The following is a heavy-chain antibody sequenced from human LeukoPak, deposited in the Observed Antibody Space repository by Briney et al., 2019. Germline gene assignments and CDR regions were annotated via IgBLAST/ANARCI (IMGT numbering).Heavy chain of an antibody. CDR1: GFTPSSYS. D-gene: IGHD6-19*01. CDR2: ISSSISYI. V-gene: IGHV3-21*01. CDR3: ARSIAVACRGVY. Sequence: RGCLRHSRADSGFTPSSYSMNSVRPTPGKGVGWVSSISSSISYIYYTDTVKSRFTISRDNAKNSLYLQMNSLRAEDTAVYYCARSIAVACRGVYWGQGTLVTVSS. J-gene: IGHJ4*02.